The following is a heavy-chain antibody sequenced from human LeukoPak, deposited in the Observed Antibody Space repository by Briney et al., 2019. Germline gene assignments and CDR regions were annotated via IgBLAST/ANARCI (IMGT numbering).Heavy chain of an antibody. V-gene: IGHV5-51*01. J-gene: IGHJ4*02. Sequence: GESLKISCKGSGYSFTSYWIGWVRQMPGKGLEWTGIIYPGDSDTRYSPSFQGQVTISADKSISTAYLQWSSLKASDTAMYYCARRSETAMVTSEFDYWGQGTLVTVSS. CDR1: GYSFTSYW. D-gene: IGHD5-18*01. CDR2: IYPGDSDT. CDR3: ARRSETAMVTSEFDY.